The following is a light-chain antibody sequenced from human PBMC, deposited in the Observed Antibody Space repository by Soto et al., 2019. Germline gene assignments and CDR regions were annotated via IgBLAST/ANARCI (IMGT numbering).Light chain of an antibody. J-gene: IGKJ1*01. CDR2: GAS. V-gene: IGKV3-20*01. CDR3: QQYGSSRT. CDR1: QSVSSSY. Sequence: EIVLTQSSGTLSLSPGERATLSCRASQSVSSSYLAWYQQKPGQAPRLLIYGASSRATGIPDRFSGSGSGTDFTLTISRLEPEDFAVYYCQQYGSSRTFGHGTKVEIK.